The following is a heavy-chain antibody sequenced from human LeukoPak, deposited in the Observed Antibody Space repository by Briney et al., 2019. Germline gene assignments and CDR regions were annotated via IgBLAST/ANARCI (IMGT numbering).Heavy chain of an antibody. Sequence: RGSLRLSCVASGFTSRIHWMHWVRPTPGKGLGWVSRISRDGNSTTYADSVKCRFTISRDNAKNTLYLQMNNLRAEDTAMYYCARDQRVTGRPDIDYWGQGTLVIVSS. D-gene: IGHD1-20*01. J-gene: IGHJ4*02. CDR1: GFTSRIHW. V-gene: IGHV3-74*03. CDR2: ISRDGNST. CDR3: ARDQRVTGRPDIDY.